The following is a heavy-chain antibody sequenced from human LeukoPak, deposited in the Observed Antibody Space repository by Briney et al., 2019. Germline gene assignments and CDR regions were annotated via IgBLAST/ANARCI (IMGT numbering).Heavy chain of an antibody. CDR3: ARGVIGIVVVPAARDSDYYYYYMDV. CDR2: INWNGGST. CDR1: GFTFDDYG. Sequence: GGSLRLSCAASGFTFDDYGMSWVRQAPGKGLEWVSGINWNGGSTGYADSVKGRFTISRDNAKNSLYLQMNSLRAEDTALCYCARGVIGIVVVPAARDSDYYYYYMDVWGKGTTVTVSS. J-gene: IGHJ6*03. V-gene: IGHV3-20*04. D-gene: IGHD2-2*01.